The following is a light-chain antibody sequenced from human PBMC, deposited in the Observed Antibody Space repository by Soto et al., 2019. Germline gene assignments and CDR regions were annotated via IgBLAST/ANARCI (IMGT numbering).Light chain of an antibody. CDR2: GAS. CDR3: QHYNSYSEA. V-gene: IGKV3D-15*01. Sequence: EIVMTQSPATLSVSPGERATLSCRASQSVSSSFLAWYQQKVGQAPRLLIYGASSRATGIPDRFSGTGSGTEFTLTISSLQPDDFATYYCQHYNSYSEAFGEGTKVDIK. CDR1: QSVSSSF. J-gene: IGKJ1*01.